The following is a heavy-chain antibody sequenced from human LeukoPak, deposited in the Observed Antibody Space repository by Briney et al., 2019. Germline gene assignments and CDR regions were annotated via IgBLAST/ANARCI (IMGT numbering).Heavy chain of an antibody. CDR3: GSLATPGLYFDY. D-gene: IGHD6-6*01. J-gene: IGHJ4*02. Sequence: SETLSLTCTVSGGSISSYYWSWTRQPPGKGLEWIGYIHYSGSTNYNPSLKSRVTISVDTSKNQFSLKLSSVTATDTAVYYCGSLATPGLYFDYWGLGTLVTVSS. V-gene: IGHV4-59*01. CDR2: IHYSGST. CDR1: GGSISSYY.